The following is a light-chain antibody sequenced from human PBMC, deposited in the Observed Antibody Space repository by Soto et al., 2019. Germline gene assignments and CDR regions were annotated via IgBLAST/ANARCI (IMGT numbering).Light chain of an antibody. CDR3: QQYNSYSPT. J-gene: IGKJ1*01. CDR1: RTINTY. CDR2: GAS. V-gene: IGKV1-39*01. Sequence: DVRMTQSPSSLSASVGDTITITCRASRTINTYLNWFQQKPGEPPRLLIYGASTLHDGVPSRFSGSGSGADFTLTISSLHPDDFATYYCQQYNSYSPTFGQGTRVEIK.